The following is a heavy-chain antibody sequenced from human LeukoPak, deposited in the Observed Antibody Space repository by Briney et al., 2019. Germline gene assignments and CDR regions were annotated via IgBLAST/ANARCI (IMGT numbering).Heavy chain of an antibody. CDR3: ARDRSTSDYYYYYMDV. CDR2: IYYSGST. V-gene: IGHV4-30-4*08. D-gene: IGHD2-2*01. J-gene: IGHJ6*03. Sequence: SETLSLTCTVSGGSISSGDYYWSWIRQPPGKGLEWIGYIYYSGSTYYNPSLKSRVTISVDTSKNQFSLKLSSVTAADTAVYYCARDRSTSDYYYYYMDVWGKGTTVTVSS. CDR1: GGSISSGDYY.